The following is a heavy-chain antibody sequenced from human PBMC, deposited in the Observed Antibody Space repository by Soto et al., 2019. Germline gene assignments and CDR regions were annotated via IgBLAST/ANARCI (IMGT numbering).Heavy chain of an antibody. Sequence: PGESLKISCKGSGYSFTSYWIGWVRQMPGKGLEWMGIIYPGDSDTRYSPSFQGQVTISADKSISTAYLQWSSLKASDTAMYYCARVPREYSGYDLSLEPPLPEYNWFDPWGQGTLVTVSS. CDR1: GYSFTSYW. D-gene: IGHD5-12*01. V-gene: IGHV5-51*01. CDR3: ARVPREYSGYDLSLEPPLPEYNWFDP. CDR2: IYPGDSDT. J-gene: IGHJ5*02.